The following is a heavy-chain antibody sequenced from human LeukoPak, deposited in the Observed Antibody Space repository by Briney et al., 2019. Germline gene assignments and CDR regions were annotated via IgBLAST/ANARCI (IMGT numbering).Heavy chain of an antibody. CDR1: GGTFSSYA. J-gene: IGHJ4*02. V-gene: IGHV1-69*04. D-gene: IGHD3-10*01. CDR3: ARDRGSRRGVHFDY. Sequence: ASVKVSCKASGGTFSSYAISWVRQAPGQGLEWMGRIIPILGIANYAQKFQGRVTITADKSTSTAYMELSNLRSEHTAVYYCARDRGSRRGVHFDYWGQGTLVTVSS. CDR2: IIPILGIA.